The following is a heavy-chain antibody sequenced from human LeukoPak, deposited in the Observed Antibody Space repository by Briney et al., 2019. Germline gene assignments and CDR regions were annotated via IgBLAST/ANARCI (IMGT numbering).Heavy chain of an antibody. V-gene: IGHV3-9*01. D-gene: IGHD5-12*01. CDR1: GFTFDDYA. J-gene: IGHJ4*02. CDR3: AKDGRVDIVATGVLDY. Sequence: SGGSLRLSCAASGFTFDDYAMHWVRQAPGKGLEWVSGISWNSGSIGYADSVKGRVPISRDNAKNSLYLQMNSLRAEDTALYYCAKDGRVDIVATGVLDYWGQGTLVTVSS. CDR2: ISWNSGSI.